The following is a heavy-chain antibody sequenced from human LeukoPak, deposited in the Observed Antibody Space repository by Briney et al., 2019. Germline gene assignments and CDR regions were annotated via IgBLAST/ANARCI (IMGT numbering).Heavy chain of an antibody. Sequence: RASVKVSCKASGYTFTGYYMHWVRQAPGQGLEWMGWINPNSGGTNYAQKFQGRVTMTRDTSISTAYMELSRLRSDDTAVYYCARTYYDYVWGSPPDYWGQGTLVTVSS. CDR3: ARTYYDYVWGSPPDY. J-gene: IGHJ4*02. V-gene: IGHV1-2*02. D-gene: IGHD3-16*01. CDR1: GYTFTGYY. CDR2: INPNSGGT.